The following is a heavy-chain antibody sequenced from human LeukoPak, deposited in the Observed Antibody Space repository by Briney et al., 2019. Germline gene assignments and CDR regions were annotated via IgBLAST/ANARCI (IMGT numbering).Heavy chain of an antibody. J-gene: IGHJ4*02. D-gene: IGHD2-15*01. Sequence: PGGSLRLSCAASGFTFSSYGMHWVRQAPGKGLEWVAFIRYDGSNKYYADSVKGRFTISRDNAKNSLYLQMNSLRAEDTAVYYCATIKRYDTRRSASVGVDHWGQGTLVTVSS. CDR3: ATIKRYDTRRSASVGVDH. V-gene: IGHV3-30*02. CDR1: GFTFSSYG. CDR2: IRYDGSNK.